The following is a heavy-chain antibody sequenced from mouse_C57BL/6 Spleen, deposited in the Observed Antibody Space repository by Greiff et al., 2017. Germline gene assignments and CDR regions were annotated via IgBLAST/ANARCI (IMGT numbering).Heavy chain of an antibody. CDR1: GYTFPSSW. CDR2: IDPSDSYT. D-gene: IGHD2-4*01. CDR3: ARALYDYDGEVFAY. J-gene: IGHJ3*01. V-gene: IGHV1-69*01. Sequence: QVQLQQPGAELVMPGASVKLSCKASGYTFPSSWMHWVKQRPGQGLEWIGEIDPSDSYTNYNQQFKGKSTLTVDKSSSTAYMQLSSLTSEDSAVYYCARALYDYDGEVFAYWGQGTLVTVSA.